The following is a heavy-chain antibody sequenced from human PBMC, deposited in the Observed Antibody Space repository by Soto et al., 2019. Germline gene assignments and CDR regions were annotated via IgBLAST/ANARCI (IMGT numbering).Heavy chain of an antibody. CDR2: ISVFNGNT. V-gene: IGHV1-18*01. CDR1: GYTFTGYG. J-gene: IGHJ3*01. CDR3: GTDGSGGIIDS. D-gene: IGHD2-15*01. Sequence: QVQLVQSGAEVKKPGASVKVSCKTSGYTFTGYGINWVRQAPEHGLEWMGWISVFNGNTKYGQNIQDRVSMTTETSTSTDYMDLSSSRADDSAVYCCGTDGSGGIIDSWGQGTMLIVSS.